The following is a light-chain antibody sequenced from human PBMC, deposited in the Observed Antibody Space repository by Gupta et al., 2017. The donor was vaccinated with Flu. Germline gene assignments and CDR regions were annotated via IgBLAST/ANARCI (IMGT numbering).Light chain of an antibody. CDR3: NSRDTTGDLVV. V-gene: IGLV3-19*01. CDR1: SHRVFY. CDR2: CKN. J-gene: IGLJ2*01. Sequence: SHRVFYISWYQQKPGQAPVLVIYCKNKRPSGIPDRFSGSTSGNPASLTIAWAQAEDEADYYCNSRDTTGDLVVFGGGTKLTVL.